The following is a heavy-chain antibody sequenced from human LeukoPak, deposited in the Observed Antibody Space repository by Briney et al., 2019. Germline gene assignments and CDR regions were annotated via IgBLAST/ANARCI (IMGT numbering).Heavy chain of an antibody. Sequence: PGGSLRLSCAASGFTFSDYYMNWIRQAPGKGLEWVSYISSGGSTIYYTDSVKGRFTISRDNAKNSLYLQMNSLRAEDTAVYYCARGRSGSYRGGAFDIWGQGTMVTVSS. J-gene: IGHJ3*02. CDR3: ARGRSGSYRGGAFDI. CDR2: ISSGGSTI. V-gene: IGHV3-11*01. CDR1: GFTFSDYY. D-gene: IGHD1-26*01.